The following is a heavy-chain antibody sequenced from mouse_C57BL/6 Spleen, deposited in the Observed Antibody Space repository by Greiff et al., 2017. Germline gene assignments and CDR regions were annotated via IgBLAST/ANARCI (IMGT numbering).Heavy chain of an antibody. J-gene: IGHJ2*01. Sequence: QVQLQQPGAELVKPGASVKLSCKASGYTFTSYWMHWVKQRPGQGLERIGMIHPNSGSTNYNEKFKSKATLTVDKSSSTAYMQLSSLTSEDSAVYYCARDNGYDFDYWGQGTTLTVSS. D-gene: IGHD2-2*01. V-gene: IGHV1-64*01. CDR3: ARDNGYDFDY. CDR2: IHPNSGST. CDR1: GYTFTSYW.